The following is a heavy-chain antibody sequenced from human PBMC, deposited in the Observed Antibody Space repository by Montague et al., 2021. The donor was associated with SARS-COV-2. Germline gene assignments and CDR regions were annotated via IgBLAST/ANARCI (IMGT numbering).Heavy chain of an antibody. Sequence: SLRLSCAASGFTFNNYGMHWVRQAPGKGLEWLAVISYEGSKKHYADSLRGRFTISRDNSENTLYLQMNSLRTEDTAVYYCAKGGAIFWFGEGKSHFDYWGQGAHVTVSS. J-gene: IGHJ4*02. D-gene: IGHD3-10*01. CDR3: AKGGAIFWFGEGKSHFDY. CDR1: GFTFNNYG. CDR2: ISYEGSKK. V-gene: IGHV3-30*18.